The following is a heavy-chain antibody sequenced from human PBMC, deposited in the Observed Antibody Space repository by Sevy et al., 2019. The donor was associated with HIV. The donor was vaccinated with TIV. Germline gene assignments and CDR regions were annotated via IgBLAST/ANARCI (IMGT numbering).Heavy chain of an antibody. D-gene: IGHD6-19*01. V-gene: IGHV3-48*01. J-gene: IGHJ4*02. CDR3: ARSPPYSSGWYGIDY. Sequence: GGSLRLSCAASGFTFSSYSMNWVRQAPGKGLEWVSYISRSSSTIYYVDCVKGRFTISRDNAKNSLYLQMNSLRAEDTAVYYCARSPPYSSGWYGIDYWGQGTLVTVSS. CDR1: GFTFSSYS. CDR2: ISRSSSTI.